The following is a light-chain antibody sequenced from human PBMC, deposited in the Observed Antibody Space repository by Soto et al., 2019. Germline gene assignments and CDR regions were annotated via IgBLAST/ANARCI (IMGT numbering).Light chain of an antibody. CDR1: QSVSSS. CDR2: GAS. Sequence: EIVMTQSPATLSVSPGERATLSCRTSQSVSSSLAWYQQKPGQAPSLLIYGASTRATGIPARFSGSGSGTEFTLTISSLQSEDCAVYYCQQYKNWPRTFGQGTKVDIK. V-gene: IGKV3-15*01. J-gene: IGKJ1*01. CDR3: QQYKNWPRT.